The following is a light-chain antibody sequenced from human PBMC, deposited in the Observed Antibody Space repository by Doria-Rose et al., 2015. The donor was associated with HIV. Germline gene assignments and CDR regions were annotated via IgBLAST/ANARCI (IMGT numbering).Light chain of an antibody. J-gene: IGKJ1*01. CDR1: QTISGW. CDR3: QQYNSYSPST. V-gene: IGKV1-5*03. CDR2: KVS. Sequence: DIQMTQSPSTLSASVGDRVSITCRASQTISGWLAWYQQKPRKAPKLLIYKVSTLENGVPSRFSGSGSGTEFTLTISSLQPDDFATYYCQQYNSYSPSTFGQGTKVEIK.